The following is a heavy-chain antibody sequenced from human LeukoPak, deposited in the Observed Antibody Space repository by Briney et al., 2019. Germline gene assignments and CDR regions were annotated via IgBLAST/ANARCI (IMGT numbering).Heavy chain of an antibody. D-gene: IGHD3-22*01. CDR3: ARDKGSGSSGYFFFDY. Sequence: SVKVSCKASGGTFSSYAISWVRQAPGQGLEWMGRIIPIFGTANYAQKFQGRVTITTDESTSTAYMELSSLRSEDTAVYYCARDKGSGSSGYFFFDYWGQGTLVPSPQ. J-gene: IGHJ4*02. CDR2: IIPIFGTA. CDR1: GGTFSSYA. V-gene: IGHV1-69*05.